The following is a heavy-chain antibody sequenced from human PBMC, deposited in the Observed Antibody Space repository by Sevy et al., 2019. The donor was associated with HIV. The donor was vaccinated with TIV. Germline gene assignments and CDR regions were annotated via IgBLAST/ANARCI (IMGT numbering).Heavy chain of an antibody. J-gene: IGHJ3*02. Sequence: SETLSLTCAVYGGSFSGYYWSWIRQPPGKGLEWIGEINHSGSTNYNPSLKSRVTISVDTSKNQFSLKLSSVTAADTGVYYCARPEGYDYVWGRTGGAFDIWGQGTMVTVSS. CDR1: GGSFSGYY. V-gene: IGHV4-34*01. CDR2: INHSGST. CDR3: ARPEGYDYVWGRTGGAFDI. D-gene: IGHD3-16*01.